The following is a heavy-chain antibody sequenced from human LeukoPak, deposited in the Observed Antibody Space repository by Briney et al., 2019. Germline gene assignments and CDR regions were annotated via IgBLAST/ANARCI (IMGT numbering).Heavy chain of an antibody. CDR2: ISDHNGNT. CDR1: GYSFINYG. D-gene: IGHD3-22*01. V-gene: IGHV1-18*01. J-gene: IGHJ4*02. Sequence: ASVKVSCKASGYSFINYGISWVRQAPGQGLEWMGWISDHNGNTNYAQKLQGRVTMTTDTSTSTAYMELRSLRSDDTAVYYCARVGYYYDSSGYLTDYWGQGTLVTVSS. CDR3: ARVGYYYDSSGYLTDY.